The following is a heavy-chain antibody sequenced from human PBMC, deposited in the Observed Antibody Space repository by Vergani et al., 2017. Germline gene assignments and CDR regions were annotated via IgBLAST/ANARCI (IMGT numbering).Heavy chain of an antibody. CDR3: AKANPRNSGYDYLYYYHAKAV. J-gene: IGHJ6*02. V-gene: IGHV3-23*01. Sequence: EVQLLESGGDLVQPGGSLRLSCAASGFTFNHYAMTWVRQAPGKGLEWVSGISGSGGSTYYAGSVKGRFPISRDSSKNTLSLQMNSLSAGDTALYYCAKANPRNSGYDYLYYYHAKAVWGQGATVTVSS. D-gene: IGHD5-12*01. CDR2: ISGSGGST. CDR1: GFTFNHYA.